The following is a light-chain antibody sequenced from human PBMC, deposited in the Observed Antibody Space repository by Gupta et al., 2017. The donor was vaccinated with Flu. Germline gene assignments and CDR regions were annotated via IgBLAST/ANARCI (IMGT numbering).Light chain of an antibody. Sequence: FSSPGPASTPSWTSQRPLRSNGNKYLAWYLQKPGQTPQLLIYVDSNRASGVPDRFSGSGSGTDFTFKISRVEAEDVVVYYCRQFLAAPGTFGQGTKMEIK. V-gene: IGKV2-28*01. CDR1: QRPLRSNGNKY. CDR3: RQFLAAPGT. J-gene: IGKJ2*01. CDR2: VDS.